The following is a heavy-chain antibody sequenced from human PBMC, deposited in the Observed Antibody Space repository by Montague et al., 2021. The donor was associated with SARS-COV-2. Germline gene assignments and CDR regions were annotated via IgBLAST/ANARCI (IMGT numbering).Heavy chain of an antibody. CDR3: ARARQDVVVPALGIGAYYYYYYMDL. CDR1: GGSFSGYY. V-gene: IGHV4-34*01. D-gene: IGHD2-2*01. CDR2: INHSGST. J-gene: IGHJ6*03. Sequence: SETLSLTCAVYGGSFSGYYWSWIRQPPGKGLEWIGEINHSGSTNYNPSLKSRVTISVDTSKNQFSLKLSSVTAADTAVYYCARARQDVVVPALGIGAYYYYYYMDLWGKGTTVTVSS.